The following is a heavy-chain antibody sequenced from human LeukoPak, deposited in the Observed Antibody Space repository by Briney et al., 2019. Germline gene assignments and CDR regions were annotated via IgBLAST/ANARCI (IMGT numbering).Heavy chain of an antibody. CDR3: ARDESSWYLPYYYYMDV. Sequence: GGSLRLSRAASGFTFSSYSMNWVRQAPGKVLEWVSSISSSSSYIYYADSVKGRFTISTDNAKNSLYLQMNGLRAEDTAVYYCARDESSWYLPYYYYMDVWGKGTTVTVSS. CDR1: GFTFSSYS. D-gene: IGHD6-13*01. V-gene: IGHV3-21*01. CDR2: ISSSSSYI. J-gene: IGHJ6*03.